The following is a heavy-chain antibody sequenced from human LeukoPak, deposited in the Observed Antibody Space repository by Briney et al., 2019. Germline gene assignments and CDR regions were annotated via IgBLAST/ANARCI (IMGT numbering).Heavy chain of an antibody. Sequence: GGSLRLSCAASGFTFSTYSMNWIRQAPGKGLEWVSSISSSTSYIYYADSVKGRFTISKDNAKNSLYLQMNSLRAEDTAVYYCARAGGSTVSHSDYWGQGTLVTVSS. CDR1: GFTFSTYS. CDR3: ARAGGSTVSHSDY. V-gene: IGHV3-21*01. CDR2: ISSSTSYI. D-gene: IGHD4-17*01. J-gene: IGHJ4*02.